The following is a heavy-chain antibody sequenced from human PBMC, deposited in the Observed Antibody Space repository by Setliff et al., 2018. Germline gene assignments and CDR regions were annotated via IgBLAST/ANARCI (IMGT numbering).Heavy chain of an antibody. CDR1: GYTFTGYY. V-gene: IGHV1-2*04. J-gene: IGHJ4*02. CDR3: ARSPFPVDTVMVTTFDS. CDR2: INPNSGGT. D-gene: IGHD5-18*01. Sequence: GASVKVSCKASGYTFTGYYMHWVRQAPGQGLEWMGWINPNSGGTNYAQKFQGWVTMTRDTSISTAYMELSSLRSEDTAVYYCARSPFPVDTVMVTTFDSWGQGTLVTSPQ.